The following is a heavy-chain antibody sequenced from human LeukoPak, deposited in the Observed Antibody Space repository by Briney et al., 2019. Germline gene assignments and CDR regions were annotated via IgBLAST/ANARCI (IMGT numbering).Heavy chain of an antibody. CDR3: ARERSWRDAFDI. V-gene: IGHV3-7*03. Sequence: PGGSLRLSCAASGFTFRNYWMSWVRQVPGKGLEWVVNINEGGNEKNYVDSVKGRFTASRDNAQNSLYLQMNSLRVEDTAVYYCARERSWRDAFDIWGQGTMVTVSS. CDR1: GFTFRNYW. CDR2: INEGGNEK. J-gene: IGHJ3*02.